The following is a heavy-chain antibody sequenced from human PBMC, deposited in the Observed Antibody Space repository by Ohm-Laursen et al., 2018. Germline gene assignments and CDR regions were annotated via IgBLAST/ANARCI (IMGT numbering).Heavy chain of an antibody. D-gene: IGHD6-19*01. CDR3: AKSPRGWYSLFDT. V-gene: IGHV4-59*01. Sequence: SQTLSLTCPVSGDSISSYYWSWVRQPPGKGLEWIGYIYYSGSTNSNPYLENRVTISVDTSKNQFSLKLSSMTAADTAVYYCAKSPRGWYSLFDTWGQGTLVTVSS. CDR2: IYYSGST. CDR1: GDSISSYY. J-gene: IGHJ4*02.